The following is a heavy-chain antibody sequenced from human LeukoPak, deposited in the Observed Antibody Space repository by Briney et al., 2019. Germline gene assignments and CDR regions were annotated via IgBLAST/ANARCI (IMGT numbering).Heavy chain of an antibody. CDR1: GFTFSSYS. V-gene: IGHV3-48*04. CDR3: AVYGRDAFDI. J-gene: IGHJ3*02. CDR2: ISSSSSTI. D-gene: IGHD4-17*01. Sequence: GGSLRLSCAASGFTFSSYSMNWVRQAPGKGLEWVSYISSSSSTIYYADPVKGRFTISRDNAKNSLYLQMNSLRAEDAAVYYCAVYGRDAFDIWGQGTMVTVSS.